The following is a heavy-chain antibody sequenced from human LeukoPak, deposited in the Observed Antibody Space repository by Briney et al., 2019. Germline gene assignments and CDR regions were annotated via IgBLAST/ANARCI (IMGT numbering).Heavy chain of an antibody. CDR1: GFTFNNYA. J-gene: IGHJ4*02. D-gene: IGHD6-19*01. V-gene: IGHV3-23*01. CDR2: ITGSGGDT. Sequence: GGSLRLSCAASGFTFNNYAMSWVRQPPGKVLEWVSAITGSGGDTYHADSVKGRFTISRDNAKNSLYLQMNSLRAEDTAVYYCARAIAVAGTSRVGIIDYWGQGTLATVSS. CDR3: ARAIAVAGTSRVGIIDY.